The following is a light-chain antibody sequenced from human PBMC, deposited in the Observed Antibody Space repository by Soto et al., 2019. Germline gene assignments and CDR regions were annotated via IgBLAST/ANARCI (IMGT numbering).Light chain of an antibody. V-gene: IGKV3-20*01. CDR1: QSISNTY. CDR2: GPS. Sequence: EIVLTQSPGTLSLSPGERATLSCRASQSISNTYLAWYQQKPGQAPRLLIYGPSTRATGVPDRFSGSGFGTDFTLTISRLEPDDFAVYYCQQYGNLYTFGQGTKLEIK. J-gene: IGKJ2*01. CDR3: QQYGNLYT.